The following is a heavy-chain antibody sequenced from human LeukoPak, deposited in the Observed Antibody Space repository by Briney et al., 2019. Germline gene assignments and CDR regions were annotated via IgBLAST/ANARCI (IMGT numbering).Heavy chain of an antibody. D-gene: IGHD3-22*01. V-gene: IGHV4-34*01. Sequence: SETLSLTCAVYGGSFSGYYWSWIHQPPGKGLEWIGEINHSGSTNYNPSLKSRVIISVDTSKNQFSLKLSSVTAADTAVYYCARGPRGIFPYYYDSSGYYWYYWGQGTLVTVSS. CDR1: GGSFSGYY. CDR3: ARGPRGIFPYYYDSSGYYWYY. J-gene: IGHJ4*02. CDR2: INHSGST.